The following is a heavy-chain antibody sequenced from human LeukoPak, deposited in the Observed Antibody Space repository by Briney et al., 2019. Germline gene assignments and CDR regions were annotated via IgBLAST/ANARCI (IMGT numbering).Heavy chain of an antibody. CDR2: INPNSGGT. V-gene: IGHV1-2*06. D-gene: IGHD2-2*02. CDR3: ARGLGYCSSTSCYTQDY. CDR1: GYTFTGYY. Sequence: ASVKVSCKASGYTFTGYYMHWVRQAPGQGLEWMGRINPNSGGTNYAQKFQGRVTMTWDTSISTAYMELSKLRSDDTAVYYCARGLGYCSSTSCYTQDYWGQGTLVTVSS. J-gene: IGHJ4*02.